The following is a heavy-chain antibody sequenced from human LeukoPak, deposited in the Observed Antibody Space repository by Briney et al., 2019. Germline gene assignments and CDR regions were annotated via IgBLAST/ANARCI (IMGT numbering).Heavy chain of an antibody. CDR2: INPSGGST. D-gene: IGHD5-18*01. V-gene: IGHV1-46*01. Sequence: ASVKVSCKASGYTFTSYYMHWVRQAPGQGLEWMGIINPSGGSTSYAQKFQGRVTMTRDMSTSTVYMEPSSLRSEDTAVYYCARDGPHSYGFSWFDPWGQGTLVTVSS. CDR1: GYTFTSYY. CDR3: ARDGPHSYGFSWFDP. J-gene: IGHJ5*02.